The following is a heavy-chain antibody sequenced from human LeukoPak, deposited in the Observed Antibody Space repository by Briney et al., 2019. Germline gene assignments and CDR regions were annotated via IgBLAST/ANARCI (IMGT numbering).Heavy chain of an antibody. CDR1: GGSISSSSYY. D-gene: IGHD3-22*01. CDR2: IYYSGST. V-gene: IGHV4-39*07. Sequence: SETLSLTCTVSGGSISSSSYYWGWIRQPPGKGLEWIGSIYYSGSTYYNPSLKSRVTISVDTSKNQFSLKLSSVTAADTAVYYCARDGGYYYDSSGVTVGWFDPWGQGTLVTVSS. J-gene: IGHJ5*02. CDR3: ARDGGYYYDSSGVTVGWFDP.